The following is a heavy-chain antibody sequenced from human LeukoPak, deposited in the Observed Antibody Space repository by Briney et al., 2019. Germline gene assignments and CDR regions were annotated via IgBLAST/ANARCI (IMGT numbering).Heavy chain of an antibody. D-gene: IGHD7-27*01. CDR3: TKDKANWGYQDY. V-gene: IGHV3-30*18. CDR2: ISNDGSKK. J-gene: IGHJ4*02. CDR1: GFTFSNYD. Sequence: PGGSLRLSCESSGFTFSNYDMHWVRQAPGKGLEWVALISNDGSKKYYADSGRFTISRDNSKNTLYLQMNSLRPEDTAVYYCTKDKANWGYQDYWGQGTLVTVSS.